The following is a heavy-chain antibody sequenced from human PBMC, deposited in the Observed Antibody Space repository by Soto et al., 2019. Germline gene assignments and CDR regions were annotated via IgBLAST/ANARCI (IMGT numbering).Heavy chain of an antibody. V-gene: IGHV4-59*01. D-gene: IGHD5-18*01. Sequence: SETLSLTCTVSGGSISSYYWSWIRQPPGKGLEWIGYIYYSGSTNYNPSLKSRVTISVDTSKNQFSLKLSSVTAADTAVYYCARLVRYSYGYGGNWFDPWGQGTLVTVSS. CDR2: IYYSGST. CDR1: GGSISSYY. J-gene: IGHJ5*02. CDR3: ARLVRYSYGYGGNWFDP.